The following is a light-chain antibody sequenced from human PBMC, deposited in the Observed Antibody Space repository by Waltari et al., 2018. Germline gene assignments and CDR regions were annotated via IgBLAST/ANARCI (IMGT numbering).Light chain of an antibody. V-gene: IGKV3-15*01. CDR2: GES. J-gene: IGKJ1*01. CDR3: QQYNNWPPWT. Sequence: EIVMTQSPATLSVSPGERATLSCRASQSVSSNLAWYQQKPGQAPRLLIYGESTRATGIPARFSGSGSGTEFTLTISSLQSGDFAVYYCQQYNNWPPWTFGQGTKVEIK. CDR1: QSVSSN.